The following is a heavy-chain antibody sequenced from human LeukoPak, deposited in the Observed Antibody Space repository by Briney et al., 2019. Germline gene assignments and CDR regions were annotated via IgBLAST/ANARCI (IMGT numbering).Heavy chain of an antibody. V-gene: IGHV4-4*07. CDR3: ARMVVSAWYFDY. D-gene: IGHD2-8*01. CDR1: GGSNNKYH. CDR2: IHASGST. Sequence: SETLSLTCPGSGGSNNKYHRGLIRQPPRKGTEWIGRIHASGSTNYNPSLKSRVTMSVDTSKNQYSLKLSSVTAADTAVYYCARMVVSAWYFDYWGQGTLVTVSS. J-gene: IGHJ4*02.